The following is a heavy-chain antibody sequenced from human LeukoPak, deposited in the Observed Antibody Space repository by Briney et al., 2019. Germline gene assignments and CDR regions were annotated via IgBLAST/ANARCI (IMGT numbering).Heavy chain of an antibody. CDR3: ARGPALRIGYYMRLPDFDY. CDR1: GGSISSGSYY. D-gene: IGHD3-3*01. V-gene: IGHV4-39*07. CDR2: INHSGST. J-gene: IGHJ4*02. Sequence: SQTLSLTCTVSGGSISSGSYYWSWIRQPPGKGLEWIGEINHSGSTNYNPSLKSRVTISVDTSKNQFSLKLSSVTAADTAVYYCARGPALRIGYYMRLPDFDYWGQGTLVTVSS.